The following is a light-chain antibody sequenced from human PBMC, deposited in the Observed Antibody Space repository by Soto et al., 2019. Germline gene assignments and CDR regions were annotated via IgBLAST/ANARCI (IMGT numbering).Light chain of an antibody. CDR1: NSNIGSNT. CDR2: SNN. Sequence: QSVLTQTPSAPATPGQRVTISCSGTNSNIGSNTIAWYQQLPGTAPKRLIHSNNQRPSGVPDRFSASKSGTSASLAISGLQSEDEADYYCATWDDSLNGYVFGTGTKSPS. J-gene: IGLJ1*01. CDR3: ATWDDSLNGYV. V-gene: IGLV1-44*01.